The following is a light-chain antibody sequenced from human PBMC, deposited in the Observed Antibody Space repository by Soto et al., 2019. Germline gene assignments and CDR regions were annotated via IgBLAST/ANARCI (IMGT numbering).Light chain of an antibody. CDR3: QQYTGPPTT. V-gene: IGKV3-20*01. J-gene: IGKJ5*01. Sequence: EIILTQAPDTMSFSPLQRDTLSYKASQTVSSNYLAWCQQRPGQAPRLLIYGASTRAAGIPARFSGSGSGTDFTLTITRLEPEDSAVYFCQQYTGPPTTFGQGTRLEIK. CDR2: GAS. CDR1: QTVSSNY.